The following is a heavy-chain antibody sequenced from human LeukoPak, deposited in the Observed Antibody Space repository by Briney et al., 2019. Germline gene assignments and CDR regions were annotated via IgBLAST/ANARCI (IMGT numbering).Heavy chain of an antibody. CDR1: GYTFTAYY. J-gene: IGHJ5*02. Sequence: ASVKVSCKASGYTFTAYYMNWVRQAPGQGLEWMGWFNPNSGGTNYAQKFQGRVTVTRDTSISTAYMELSRLRSDDTAVYYCARGRRWNWFDPWGQGTLVTVSS. CDR2: FNPNSGGT. D-gene: IGHD2-15*01. CDR3: ARGRRWNWFDP. V-gene: IGHV1-2*02.